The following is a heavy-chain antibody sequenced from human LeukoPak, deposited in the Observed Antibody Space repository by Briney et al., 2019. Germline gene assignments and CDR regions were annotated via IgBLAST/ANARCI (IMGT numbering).Heavy chain of an antibody. Sequence: GRSLRLSCAASGFTFSSYAMHWVRQAPGKGLEWVAVISYDGSNKYYADSVKGRFTISRDNSKNTLYLQMNSLRAEDTGVYYCAREQGQQWRRFDSWGQGSPVTVSS. J-gene: IGHJ4*02. CDR3: AREQGQQWRRFDS. CDR1: GFTFSSYA. D-gene: IGHD6-19*01. V-gene: IGHV3-30-3*01. CDR2: ISYDGSNK.